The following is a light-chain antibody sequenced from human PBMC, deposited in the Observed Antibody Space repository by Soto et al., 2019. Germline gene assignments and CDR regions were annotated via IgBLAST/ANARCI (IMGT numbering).Light chain of an antibody. CDR2: VAS. CDR1: QNIENH. J-gene: IGKJ1*01. Sequence: IVMTQSPATLSVSPGERATLSCRASQNIENHLAWYQQTPCQAPRLLIHVASTRAAGIPTRFSGSGSGTEFTLTISSQQSDDFADYCRQQYAYWWAFGQGTKVDIK. CDR3: QQYAYWWA. V-gene: IGKV3-15*01.